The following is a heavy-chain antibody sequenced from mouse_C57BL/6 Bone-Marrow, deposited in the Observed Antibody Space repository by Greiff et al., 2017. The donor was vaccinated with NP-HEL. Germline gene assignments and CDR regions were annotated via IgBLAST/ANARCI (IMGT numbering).Heavy chain of an antibody. CDR2: INPYNGGT. Sequence: EVQLQQSGPVLVKPGASVKMSCKASGYTFTDYYMNWVKQSNGKSLEWIGVINPYNGGTSYNQKFKGKATLTVDKSSSTAYMELNSLTSEDSAVYYCASTVVAPDVWGTGTTVTVSS. V-gene: IGHV1-19*01. CDR1: GYTFTDYY. J-gene: IGHJ1*03. D-gene: IGHD1-1*01. CDR3: ASTVVAPDV.